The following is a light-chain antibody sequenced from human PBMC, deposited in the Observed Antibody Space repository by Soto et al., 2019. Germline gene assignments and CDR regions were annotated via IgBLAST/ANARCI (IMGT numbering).Light chain of an antibody. CDR3: CSYAGSTTLRV. CDR1: SSDVGSYKF. CDR2: EVS. J-gene: IGLJ1*01. V-gene: IGLV2-23*02. Sequence: QSVLTQFASVSGSPGQSITISCTGTSSDVGSYKFVSWYQQHPGKAPKLMIYEVSKRPSGVSNRFSGSKSGNTASLTISELHAVDEADYYCCSYAGSTTLRVFGTGTKVTVL.